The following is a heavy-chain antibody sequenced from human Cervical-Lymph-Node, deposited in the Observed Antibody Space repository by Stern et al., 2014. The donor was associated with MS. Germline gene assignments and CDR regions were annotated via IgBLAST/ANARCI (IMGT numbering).Heavy chain of an antibody. J-gene: IGHJ6*02. D-gene: IGHD1-26*01. V-gene: IGHV3-30*18. CDR1: GFTFSSYG. Sequence: VQLVESGGGVVQPGRSLRLSCAASGFTFSSYGMHWVRQAPGKGLEWLAVISYDGSNQYYADSVKVRFTISRDNSKNTLYLQMNSLRAEDTAVYYCAKDLGGSYYHYYYGMDVWGQGTTVTVSS. CDR3: AKDLGGSYYHYYYGMDV. CDR2: ISYDGSNQ.